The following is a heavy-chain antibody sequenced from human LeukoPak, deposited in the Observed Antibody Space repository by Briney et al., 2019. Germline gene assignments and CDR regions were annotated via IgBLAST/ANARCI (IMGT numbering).Heavy chain of an antibody. V-gene: IGHV3-23*01. Sequence: GGSLRLSCAASGFTFSSYAMSWVRQAPGKGLEWVSAISSNGGSTYYADSVKGRFTISRDNSKNTLYLQMSSLRPEDTAVYYCMKGLGSGNYFTTPFDSWGQGTLVTVSS. CDR3: MKGLGSGNYFTTPFDS. CDR2: ISSNGGST. J-gene: IGHJ4*02. D-gene: IGHD1-26*01. CDR1: GFTFSSYA.